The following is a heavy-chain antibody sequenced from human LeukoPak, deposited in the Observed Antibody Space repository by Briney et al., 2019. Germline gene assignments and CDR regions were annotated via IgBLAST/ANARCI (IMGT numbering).Heavy chain of an antibody. D-gene: IGHD3-10*01. CDR2: ISSSSISI. CDR1: GFTFSSYS. J-gene: IGHJ4*02. CDR3: ARVSSGITHND. V-gene: IGHV3-21*01. Sequence: PGGSLRLSCAASGFTFSSYSMNWVRQAPGKGLEWVSSISSSSISIYYAGSVKGRFTISRDNAKNSLYLQMNSLRAEDTAVYFCARVSSGITHNDWGQGTLVTVSS.